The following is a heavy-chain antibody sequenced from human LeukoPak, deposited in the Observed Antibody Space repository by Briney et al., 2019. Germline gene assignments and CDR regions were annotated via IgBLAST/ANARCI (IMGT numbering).Heavy chain of an antibody. CDR2: ITSSGETT. Sequence: GGSLRLSCAASGSIPFNSYSMSWVRQAPGKGLEWVSAITSSGETTYYADSVKGRFTISRDNSKNMVYLQMNSLRAEDAATYYCAAYDNSGYSKKYFQHWGQGTLVTVSS. CDR1: GSIPFNSYS. CDR3: AAYDNSGYSKKYFQH. V-gene: IGHV3-23*01. D-gene: IGHD3-22*01. J-gene: IGHJ1*01.